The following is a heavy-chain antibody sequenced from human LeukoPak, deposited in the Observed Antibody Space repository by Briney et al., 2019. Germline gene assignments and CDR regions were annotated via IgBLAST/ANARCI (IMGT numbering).Heavy chain of an antibody. Sequence: GGSLRLSCAASGFTFSNAWMSWVRQAPGKGLEWVSYINSGGTTIYYADSVKGRFTISRDNAKNSLYLQMNSLRDEDTVVYYCARADGDGHSLKRDCFHHWGQGTLVTVSS. CDR2: INSGGTTI. CDR3: ARADGDGHSLKRDCFHH. CDR1: GFTFSNAW. D-gene: IGHD5-24*01. J-gene: IGHJ1*01. V-gene: IGHV3-48*02.